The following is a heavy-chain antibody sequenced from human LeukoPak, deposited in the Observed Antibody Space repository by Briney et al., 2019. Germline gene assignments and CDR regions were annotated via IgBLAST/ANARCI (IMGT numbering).Heavy chain of an antibody. V-gene: IGHV4-4*07. D-gene: IGHD1-14*01. Sequence: PSETLSLTCTVSGGSISSYYWSWIRQPAGKGLEWIGRIYSSGNTTYNPSLKSRVSLSVDTSKNQFSLELSSVTAADTAVYYCARDGTYNSFDYWGQGTLVTVSS. CDR2: IYSSGNT. J-gene: IGHJ4*02. CDR1: GGSISSYY. CDR3: ARDGTYNSFDY.